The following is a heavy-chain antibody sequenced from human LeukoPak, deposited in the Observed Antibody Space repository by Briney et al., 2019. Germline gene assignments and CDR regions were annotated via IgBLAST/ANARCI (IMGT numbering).Heavy chain of an antibody. CDR2: IKQDGREK. V-gene: IGHV3-7*03. J-gene: IGHJ4*03. CDR1: GFTFSSYW. D-gene: IGHD3-22*01. Sequence: GGSLRLSCAVSGFTFSSYWMSWVRQAPGKGLEWVANIKQDGREKYYVDSVKGRYTISRDNAKNSLYLQMNSLRAEDTALYHCARVIDSSGYYFGPASPRLYYFDYWGQGTMVTVSS. CDR3: ARVIDSSGYYFGPASPRLYYFDY.